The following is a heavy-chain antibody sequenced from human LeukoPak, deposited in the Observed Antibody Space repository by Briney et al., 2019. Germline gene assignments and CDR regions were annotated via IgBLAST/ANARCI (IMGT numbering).Heavy chain of an antibody. CDR3: ARLYAYYYGSGSRFDP. V-gene: IGHV4-38-2*02. CDR2: IYHSGST. D-gene: IGHD3-10*01. Sequence: PSETLSLTCTVSGYSISSGYYWGWIRQPPGKGLEWIGSIYHSGSTYYNPSLKSRVTISVDTSKNQFSLKLSSVTAADTAVYYCARLYAYYYGSGSRFDPWGQGTLVTVSS. CDR1: GYSISSGYY. J-gene: IGHJ5*02.